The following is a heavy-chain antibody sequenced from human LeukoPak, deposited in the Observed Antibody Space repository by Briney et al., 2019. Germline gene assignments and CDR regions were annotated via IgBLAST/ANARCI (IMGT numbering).Heavy chain of an antibody. J-gene: IGHJ4*02. CDR2: IYHSGST. D-gene: IGHD6-13*01. V-gene: IGHV4-30-2*01. Sequence: SETLSLTCTVSGGSISSGGYYWSWIRQPPGKGLEWIGYIYHSGSTYYNPSLKSRVTISVDRSKNQFSLKLSSVTAADTAVYYCARELAAAGFDYWGQGTLVTVSS. CDR1: GGSISSGGYY. CDR3: ARELAAAGFDY.